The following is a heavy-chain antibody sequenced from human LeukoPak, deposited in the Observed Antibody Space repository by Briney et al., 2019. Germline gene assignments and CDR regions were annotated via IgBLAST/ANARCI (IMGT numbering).Heavy chain of an antibody. D-gene: IGHD3-22*01. CDR2: ISYDESKK. Sequence: GGSLRLSCVTSGFTFSRYWMSWVRQAPGKGLEWVALISYDESKKYYADSVKGRFTISRDNSKNTLYVQMNSLRVEDTAVYYCVRGRDRDYYYYMDVWGKGTPVTVSS. J-gene: IGHJ6*03. V-gene: IGHV3-30*03. CDR3: VRGRDRDYYYYMDV. CDR1: GFTFSRYW.